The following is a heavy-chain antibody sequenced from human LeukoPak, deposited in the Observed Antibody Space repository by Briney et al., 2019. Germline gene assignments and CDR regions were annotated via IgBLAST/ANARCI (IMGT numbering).Heavy chain of an antibody. V-gene: IGHV3-30*04. CDR2: ISYDGSNK. D-gene: IGHD6-13*01. CDR1: GFTFSSYA. J-gene: IGHJ5*02. Sequence: GRSLRLSCAASGFTFSSYAMHWVRQAPGKGLEWVAVISYDGSNKYYADSVKGRFTISRDNSKNTLYLQMNSLRAEDTAVYYCAREAAAGTNWFDPWGQGTLVTVSS. CDR3: AREAAAGTNWFDP.